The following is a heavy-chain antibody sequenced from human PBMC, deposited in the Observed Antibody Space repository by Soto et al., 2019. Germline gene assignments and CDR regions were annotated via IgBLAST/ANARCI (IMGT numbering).Heavy chain of an antibody. Sequence: SVKVSCKASGGTFSSYAISWVRQAPGQGLEWMGGIIPIFGTANYAQKFQGRVTITADESTSTAYMELSSLRSEDMAVYYCARNSSSFDYYYYGMDVWGQGTTVTVSS. V-gene: IGHV1-69*13. CDR3: ARNSSSFDYYYYGMDV. CDR2: IIPIFGTA. J-gene: IGHJ6*02. D-gene: IGHD6-6*01. CDR1: GGTFSSYA.